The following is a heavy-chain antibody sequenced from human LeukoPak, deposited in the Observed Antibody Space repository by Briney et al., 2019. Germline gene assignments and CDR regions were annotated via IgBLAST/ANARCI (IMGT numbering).Heavy chain of an antibody. D-gene: IGHD6-13*01. V-gene: IGHV3-7*01. CDR1: GISFSTYW. J-gene: IGHJ4*02. CDR3: ARDPESSSFDL. Sequence: QTGGSLRLSCAASGISFSTYWMSWVRQTPEKGLEFVANIDQGGSVRNYMDSLKGRCTISRDNAKKSLYLEINSLRADDTAVYYCARDPESSSFDLWGRGALVTVSS. CDR2: IDQGGSVR.